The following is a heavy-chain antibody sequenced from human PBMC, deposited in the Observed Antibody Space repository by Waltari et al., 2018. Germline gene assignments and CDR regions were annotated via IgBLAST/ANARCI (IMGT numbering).Heavy chain of an antibody. CDR1: GDSISNTFF. D-gene: IGHD2-15*01. CDR3: ASDRGRGLYLDS. V-gene: IGHV4-4*02. J-gene: IGHJ4*02. CDR2: VHQSGRS. Sequence: QVQLQESGPGLVKPSGTLSLTCPVSGDSISNTFFWSWVRQSPGKGLEWIGQVHQSGRSNYNPSLESRVTVSMDTSKNQFSLRVTSVTAADTAIYYCASDRGRGLYLDSWGQGTLVTVSP.